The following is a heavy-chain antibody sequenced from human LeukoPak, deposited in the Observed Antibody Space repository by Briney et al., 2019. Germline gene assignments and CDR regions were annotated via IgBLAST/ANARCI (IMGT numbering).Heavy chain of an antibody. CDR3: ARERALRAADTPNFDY. CDR1: GVFISSYY. V-gene: IGHV4-59*12. J-gene: IGHJ4*02. Sequence: SETLSLTCTVSGVFISSYYWSWIRQSPEKGLEWIGYWTPSGSTNYKPSLNSRVTISVDTSKNQFSLKLSSVTAADTAVYYCARERALRAADTPNFDYWGQGTLVTVSS. D-gene: IGHD2-15*01. CDR2: WTPSGST.